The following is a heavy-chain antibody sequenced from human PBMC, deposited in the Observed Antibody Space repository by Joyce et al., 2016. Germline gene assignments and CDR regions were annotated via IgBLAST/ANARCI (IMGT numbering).Heavy chain of an antibody. CDR3: ARDHSAGHRFDY. CDR1: GYTFTDYY. CDR2: INPNIGGT. V-gene: IGHV1-2*02. J-gene: IGHJ4*02. Sequence: QVQLVQSGAEVKKPGASVRVSCKASGYTFTDYYRHWVRQASGQGLEWMGWINPNIGGTNYAQIFRGRVTMTVNMSNSTVDIQLCTLTSDDTAVYYCARDHSAGHRFDYWGQGALVTVSS. D-gene: IGHD2-15*01.